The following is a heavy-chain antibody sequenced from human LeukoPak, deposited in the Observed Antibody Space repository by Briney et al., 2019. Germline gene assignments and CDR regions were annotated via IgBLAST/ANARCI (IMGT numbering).Heavy chain of an antibody. Sequence: GESLKISCKGSGYSFTSYWIGWVRQMPGKGLEWMTIIYPGDSDTRYSPSFQGQVTISADKSISTAYLQWSSLNASDTALYYCAKEARYSYKGDAFDIWGQGTMATVSS. CDR2: IYPGDSDT. V-gene: IGHV5-51*01. CDR3: AKEARYSYKGDAFDI. D-gene: IGHD5-18*01. J-gene: IGHJ3*02. CDR1: GYSFTSYW.